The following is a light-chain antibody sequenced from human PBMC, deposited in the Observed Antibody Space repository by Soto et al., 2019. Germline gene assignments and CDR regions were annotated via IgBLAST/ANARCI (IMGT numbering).Light chain of an antibody. J-gene: IGLJ3*02. CDR2: EVV. V-gene: IGLV2-8*01. CDR3: SSYAGANSL. Sequence: QSALTQPPSASGSPGQSVTISCTGTKSDIGVYDFVSWYQQHPGKAPRLIIYEVVQRPSGVPDRFSGSKSGNTASLTVSGLQAADEADYYCSSYAGANSLFGGGTKLTVL. CDR1: KSDIGVYDF.